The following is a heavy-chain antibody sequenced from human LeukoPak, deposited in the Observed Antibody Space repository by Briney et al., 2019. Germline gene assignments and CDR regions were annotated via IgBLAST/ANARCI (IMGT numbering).Heavy chain of an antibody. Sequence: PGGSLRLSCAASGFTVSSNYMSWVRQAPGKGLEWVSVIYSGGSTYYADSVKGRFTISRDNSKNTLYFQMNSLRAEDTAVYYCARDRGDGYNYDAFDIWGQGTMVTVSS. D-gene: IGHD5-24*01. CDR1: GFTVSSNY. J-gene: IGHJ3*02. CDR3: ARDRGDGYNYDAFDI. CDR2: IYSGGST. V-gene: IGHV3-66*02.